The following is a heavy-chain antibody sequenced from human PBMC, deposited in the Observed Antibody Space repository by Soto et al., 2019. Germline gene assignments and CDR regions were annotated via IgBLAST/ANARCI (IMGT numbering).Heavy chain of an antibody. CDR3: AREWGLLPYYVMNV. CDR2: ISYTGRT. V-gene: IGHV4-61*03. CDR1: GDSVTSGSYY. Sequence: SETLSLTCIVSGDSVTSGSYYWTWLRQPPGKGLEWIGYISYTGRTKYNPSLQSRVTISVDTSKNDFSLNLSSVTAADTAVYLCAREWGLLPYYVMNVWGHGTAVTVSS. D-gene: IGHD7-27*01. J-gene: IGHJ6*02.